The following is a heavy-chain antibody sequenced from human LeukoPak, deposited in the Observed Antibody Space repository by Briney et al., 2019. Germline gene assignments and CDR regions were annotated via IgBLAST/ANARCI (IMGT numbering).Heavy chain of an antibody. J-gene: IGHJ6*02. D-gene: IGHD6-6*01. CDR2: ITPFFGVA. CDR1: GGNFGNYV. V-gene: IGHV1-69*04. Sequence: SVKVSCKASGGNFGNYVIRWVRQAPGQGLEWMGRITPFFGVANYAQTFQDRVTFTADKITNTAYMQISSLKSEDTAVYFCARDTNEEYSSSSDGLAVWGQGTTVTVSS. CDR3: ARDTNEEYSSSSDGLAV.